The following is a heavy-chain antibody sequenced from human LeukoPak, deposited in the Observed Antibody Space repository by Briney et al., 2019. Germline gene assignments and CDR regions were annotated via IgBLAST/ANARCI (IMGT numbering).Heavy chain of an antibody. V-gene: IGHV3-23*01. CDR3: ARDGPGYSFDY. CDR1: GFTFSTYA. CDR2: ISGSGGST. Sequence: GGSLRLSCAASGFTFSTYAMSWVRQAPGKGLEWVSTISGSGGSTYYADSVKGRFTISRDNSKNTLSLQVNSLRAEDTAVYYCARDGPGYSFDYWGQGTLVTVSS. D-gene: IGHD5-18*01. J-gene: IGHJ4*02.